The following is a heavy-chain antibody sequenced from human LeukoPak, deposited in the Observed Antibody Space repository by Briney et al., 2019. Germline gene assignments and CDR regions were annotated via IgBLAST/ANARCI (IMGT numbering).Heavy chain of an antibody. CDR3: ARYTANTAGYSFDF. CDR2: IHHSGVT. CDR1: GYSISSGYY. D-gene: IGHD3-22*01. Sequence: SETLSLTCTVSGYSISSGYYWSWIRQPPGKGLEWIATIHHSGVTYYNPSLKSRVTMSVDTSKDQFSLKLGSVTAASTAVYYCARYTANTAGYSFDFWGQGALVTVSS. V-gene: IGHV4-38-2*02. J-gene: IGHJ4*02.